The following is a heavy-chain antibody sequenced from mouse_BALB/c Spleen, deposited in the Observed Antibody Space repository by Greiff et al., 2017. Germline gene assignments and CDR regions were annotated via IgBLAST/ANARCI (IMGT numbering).Heavy chain of an antibody. CDR2: INPYNDGT. CDR3: ATRFYGSSPHWYFDV. J-gene: IGHJ1*01. Sequence: EVQLQQSGPELVKPGASVKMSCKASGYTFTSYVMHWVKQKPGQGLEWIGYINPYNDGTKYNEKFKGKATLTSDKSSSTAYMELSSLTSEDAAVYYCATRFYGSSPHWYFDVWGAGTTVTVSS. V-gene: IGHV1-14*01. D-gene: IGHD1-1*01. CDR1: GYTFTSYV.